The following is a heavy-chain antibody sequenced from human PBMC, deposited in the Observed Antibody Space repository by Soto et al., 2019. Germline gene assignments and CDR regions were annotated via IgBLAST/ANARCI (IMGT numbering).Heavy chain of an antibody. J-gene: IGHJ6*02. Sequence: QVQLQESGPGLVKPSQTLSLTCTVSGGSISSGGYYWSWIRQHPGKGLEWIGYIYYSGSTYYNPSRKSRVTIAVDTSKNQFSLKLSSVTAADTAVYYCARVCGGDCHYGMDGWGQGTTVTVSS. V-gene: IGHV4-31*03. CDR1: GGSISSGGYY. CDR2: IYYSGST. D-gene: IGHD2-21*02. CDR3: ARVCGGDCHYGMDG.